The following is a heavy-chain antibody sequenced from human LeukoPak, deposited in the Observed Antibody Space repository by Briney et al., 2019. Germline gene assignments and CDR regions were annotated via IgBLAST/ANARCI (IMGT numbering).Heavy chain of an antibody. CDR2: ISSSSTYT. J-gene: IGHJ4*02. CDR3: AASPGGYYDSSGYSVPYYFDS. D-gene: IGHD3-22*01. CDR1: TFTFSDYY. Sequence: GGSLRLSCAASTFTFSDYYMSWIRQAPGKGLEWVSYISSSSTYTNYADSVKGRFTISGDNAKKSLYLQMNSLRAEDTAVYYCAASPGGYYDSSGYSVPYYFDSWGQGALVTVSS. V-gene: IGHV3-11*06.